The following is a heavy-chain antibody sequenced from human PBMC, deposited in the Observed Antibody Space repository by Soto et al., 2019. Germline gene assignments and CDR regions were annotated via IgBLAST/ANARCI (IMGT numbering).Heavy chain of an antibody. V-gene: IGHV4-30-4*01. J-gene: IGHJ5*02. Sequence: SETLSLTCTVSGASIKSTDYYWSWIRQAPGKGLEWIGYVYYTGSTYYNPSLMSRLTISVDTSKNQFSLKLTSATAAETAVYYCVRTAREGAVAPHWFDRWGQGTQVTVSS. CDR3: VRTAREGAVAPHWFDR. D-gene: IGHD2-21*02. CDR1: GASIKSTDYY. CDR2: VYYTGST.